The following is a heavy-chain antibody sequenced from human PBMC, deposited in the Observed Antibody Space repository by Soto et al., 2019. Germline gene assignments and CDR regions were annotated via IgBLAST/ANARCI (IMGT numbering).Heavy chain of an antibody. V-gene: IGHV3-53*01. Sequence: EVQLVESGGGLIQPGGSLRLSCAVSGFTVSNNYMSWVRQAPGKGLEGVSVIYSGGYTAYGDSVKGRFTISRDNSKNTIKLKKKGRSAGDTAVYYWGALAGGGGYWGQGTLVTVSS. D-gene: IGHD3-10*01. CDR1: GFTVSNNY. CDR2: IYSGGYT. J-gene: IGHJ4*02. CDR3: GALAGGGGY.